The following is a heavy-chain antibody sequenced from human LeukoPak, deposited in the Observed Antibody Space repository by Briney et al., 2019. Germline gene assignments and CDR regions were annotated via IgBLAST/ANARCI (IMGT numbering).Heavy chain of an antibody. J-gene: IGHJ4*02. CDR1: GLILSSYS. CDR2: ISGDSGSI. D-gene: IGHD1-26*01. CDR3: ARGADGSYTLFDY. V-gene: IGHV3-48*01. Sequence: GGSLRLSCAASGLILSSYSMTWVRQAPGKGLEWISYISGDSGSIYYGDSVKGRFTISRDNAKNSLYLQMNSLRAEDTAVYYCARGADGSYTLFDYWGQGTLVTVSS.